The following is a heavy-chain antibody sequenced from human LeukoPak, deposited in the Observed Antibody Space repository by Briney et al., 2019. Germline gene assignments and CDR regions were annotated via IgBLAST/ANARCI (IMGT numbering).Heavy chain of an antibody. V-gene: IGHV3-21*01. D-gene: IGHD2-15*01. J-gene: IGHJ3*02. CDR2: LSSSSSYI. CDR1: GFTFSSSS. Sequence: PGGSLRLSCGASGFTFSSSSMNWVRQAPGKGLEWVSSLSSSSSYIYYEDSVKGRFTISRDNAKNSLYLQMNSLRAEDTAVYYCARTVVSRLDAFDIWGQGTMVTVSS. CDR3: ARTVVSRLDAFDI.